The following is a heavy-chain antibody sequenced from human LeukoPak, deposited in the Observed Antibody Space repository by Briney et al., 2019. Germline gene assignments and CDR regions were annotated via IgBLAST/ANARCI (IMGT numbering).Heavy chain of an antibody. D-gene: IGHD2-21*02. Sequence: GGSLRLSCAVSGFTFRSFAMSWVRQAPGKGLEWVSAISGSGGSTYSADSVKGRFPISRDSSKNTLYLQMNRLRADGTAVYYGARGYCGGDCPRDDDAFDSWGQGTAVTVSS. J-gene: IGHJ3*02. CDR2: ISGSGGST. CDR1: GFTFRSFA. V-gene: IGHV3-23*01. CDR3: ARGYCGGDCPRDDDAFDS.